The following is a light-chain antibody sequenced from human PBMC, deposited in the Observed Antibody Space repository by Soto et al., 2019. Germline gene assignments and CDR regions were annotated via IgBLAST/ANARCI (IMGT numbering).Light chain of an antibody. CDR2: AAS. Sequence: EIPITKSPATLSVSQGHTATTTSRASQGVSSDLAWYQQKPGQAPRLLIFAASSLPTGIPSRFSGSGSGTDFTLTISSLQSEDFALYYCHQYYNCPWTFGQGTKVDI. CDR3: HQYYNCPWT. V-gene: IGKV3-15*01. CDR1: QGVSSD. J-gene: IGKJ1*01.